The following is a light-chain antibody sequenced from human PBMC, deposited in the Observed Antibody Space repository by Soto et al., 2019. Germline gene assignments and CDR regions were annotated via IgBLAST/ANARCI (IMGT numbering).Light chain of an antibody. CDR2: DAS. CDR3: QQRLNWPPG. Sequence: EIVLTQSPGTLSLSPGERATLSCRASQSVTNYIAWYQQRPGQAPRLFIYDASNSATGVPARFSCSGSGTDFTLTISDLEPADFGLYYCQQRLNWPPGFGQGTQVHIK. J-gene: IGKJ1*01. V-gene: IGKV3-11*01. CDR1: QSVTNY.